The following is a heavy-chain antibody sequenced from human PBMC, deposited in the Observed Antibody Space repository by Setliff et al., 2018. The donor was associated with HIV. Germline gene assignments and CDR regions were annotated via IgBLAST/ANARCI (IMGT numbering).Heavy chain of an antibody. D-gene: IGHD3-10*01. J-gene: IGHJ4*02. Sequence: PSETLSLTCSVSGGSISYYHWSWIRQPAGKGLERIGRIYYTGFTDYNPSLKSRLTMSVDTSKNQFSLKLSSVTAADTAVYFCARSIYGSGSYPLDYWGQGILVTSPQ. CDR3: ARSIYGSGSYPLDY. CDR1: GGSISYYH. CDR2: IYYTGFT. V-gene: IGHV4-4*07.